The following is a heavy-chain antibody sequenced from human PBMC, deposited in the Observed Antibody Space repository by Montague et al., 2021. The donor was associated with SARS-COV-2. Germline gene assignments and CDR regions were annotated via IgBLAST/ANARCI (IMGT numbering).Heavy chain of an antibody. CDR1: GLSFSASY. D-gene: IGHD3-9*01. CDR3: ARGGTLRYFDRYRRCFDF. Sequence: SETLSLTCSVSGLSFSASYWSWIRQPPGKGLEWIGEIYHTRSARXSPSPWSRVTISIDRSKNQFSLTLNSLTAADTAVYYCARGGTLRYFDRYRRCFDFWGLGTLVTVSS. J-gene: IGHJ4*02. CDR2: IYHTRSA. V-gene: IGHV4-34*01.